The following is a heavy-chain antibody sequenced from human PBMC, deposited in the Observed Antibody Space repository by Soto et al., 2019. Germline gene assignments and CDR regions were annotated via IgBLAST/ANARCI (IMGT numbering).Heavy chain of an antibody. V-gene: IGHV3-33*01. CDR1: GFTFSSYG. CDR3: AREGGGPWNGYPGHDAFDI. J-gene: IGHJ3*02. CDR2: IWYDGSNK. Sequence: PGGSLRLSCAASGFTFSSYGMHWVRQAPGKGLEWVAVIWYDGSNKYYADSVKGRFTISRDNSKNTLYLQMNSLRAEDTAVYYCAREGGGPWNGYPGHDAFDIWGQGTMVTVSS. D-gene: IGHD1-1*01.